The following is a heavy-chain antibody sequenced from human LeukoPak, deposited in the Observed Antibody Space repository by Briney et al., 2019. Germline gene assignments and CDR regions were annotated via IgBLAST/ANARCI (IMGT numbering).Heavy chain of an antibody. D-gene: IGHD1-26*01. CDR1: GFTFDDYG. J-gene: IGHJ3*02. CDR3: ARDRVGAMTDAFDI. V-gene: IGHV3-21*01. CDR2: ISSSSSYI. Sequence: GGSLRLSCAASGFTFDDYGMSWVRQAPGKGLEWVSSISSSSSYIYYADSVKGRFTISRDNAKNSLYLQMNSLRAEDTAVYYCARDRVGAMTDAFDIWGQGTMVTVSS.